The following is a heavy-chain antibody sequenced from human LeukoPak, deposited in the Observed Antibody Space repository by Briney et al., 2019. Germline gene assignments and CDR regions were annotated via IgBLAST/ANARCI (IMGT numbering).Heavy chain of an antibody. CDR3: ARGTAAGTGWFDP. J-gene: IGHJ5*02. CDR2: INHSGST. CDR1: GGSISSYY. V-gene: IGHV4-34*01. D-gene: IGHD6-13*01. Sequence: PSETLSLTCTVSGGSISSYYWSWIRQPPGKGLEWIGEINHSGSTNYNPSLKSRVTISVDTSKNQFSLKLSSVTAADTAVYYCARGTAAGTGWFDPWGQGTLVTVSS.